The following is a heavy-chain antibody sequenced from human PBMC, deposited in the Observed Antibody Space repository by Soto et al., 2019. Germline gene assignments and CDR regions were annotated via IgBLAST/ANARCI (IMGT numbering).Heavy chain of an antibody. D-gene: IGHD6-13*01. Sequence: ASVKVSCKASGGTFSSYAISWVRQAPGQGLEWMGGIIPIFGTANYAQKFQGRVTITADKSTSTAYMELSSLRSEDTAVYYCARAKQQLRPYYYYYYGMEVWGQGTTVTVSS. CDR2: IIPIFGTA. V-gene: IGHV1-69*06. CDR3: ARAKQQLRPYYYYYYGMEV. J-gene: IGHJ6*02. CDR1: GGTFSSYA.